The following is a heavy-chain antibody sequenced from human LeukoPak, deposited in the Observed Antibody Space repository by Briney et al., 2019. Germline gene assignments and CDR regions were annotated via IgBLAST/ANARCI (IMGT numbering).Heavy chain of an antibody. Sequence: ASVKVSCKASGYTFTNYGISWVRQAPGQGLEGTGWISVYNGNTNYAQKLQGRVTMTTDTSTSTAYMELRSLRSDDTAVYYCARDIKRSRARWENLGFDPWGQGTLVTVSS. CDR1: GYTFTNYG. D-gene: IGHD1-14*01. J-gene: IGHJ5*02. CDR2: ISVYNGNT. V-gene: IGHV1-18*01. CDR3: ARDIKRSRARWENLGFDP.